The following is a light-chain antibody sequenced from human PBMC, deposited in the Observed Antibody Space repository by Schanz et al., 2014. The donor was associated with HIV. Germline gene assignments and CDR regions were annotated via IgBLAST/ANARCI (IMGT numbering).Light chain of an antibody. CDR2: GNT. Sequence: SVLTQPPSVSGTPGQRVTISCTGSSSNIGAGYDVYWYQQLPGTAPKLLIYGNTNRPSGVPDRISGSKSGTSASLAITGLQAEDEADYYCQSYDSSLSGLVFGGGTKLTVL. V-gene: IGLV1-40*01. CDR3: QSYDSSLSGLV. J-gene: IGLJ3*02. CDR1: SSNIGAGYD.